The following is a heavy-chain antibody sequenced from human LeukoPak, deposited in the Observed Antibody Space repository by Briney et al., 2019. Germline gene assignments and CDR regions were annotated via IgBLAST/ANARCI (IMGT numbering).Heavy chain of an antibody. CDR1: GFTFSSYG. D-gene: IGHD3-16*01. CDR2: IWNDGSNK. V-gene: IGHV3-33*01. Sequence: PGGSLRLSCAASGFTFSSYGMHWVRQAPGKGLEWVAVIWNDGSNKYHADSEKGRFTTSRDNSQNTVYLQMPSLRAEDTAVYYCARDRIPHDDDHYGMDVWGQGTTVTVSS. J-gene: IGHJ6*02. CDR3: ARDRIPHDDDHYGMDV.